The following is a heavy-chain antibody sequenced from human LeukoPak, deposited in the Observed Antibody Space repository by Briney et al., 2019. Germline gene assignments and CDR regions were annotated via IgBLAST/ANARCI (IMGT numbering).Heavy chain of an antibody. J-gene: IGHJ2*01. V-gene: IGHV4-4*02. CDR3: ARTSYYGSGSWYFDV. CDR1: GGSISSSNW. Sequence: SETLSLTCAVSGGSISSSNWWSWVRQPPGKGLEWIGEIYHSGSTNYNPSLKSRVTISVDKSKNQFSLKLNSVTAADTALYYCARTSYYGSGSWYFDVWGRGALVSVSS. CDR2: IYHSGST. D-gene: IGHD3-10*01.